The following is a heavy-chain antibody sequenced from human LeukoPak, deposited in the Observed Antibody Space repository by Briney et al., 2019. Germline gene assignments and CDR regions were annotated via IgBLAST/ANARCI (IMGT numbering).Heavy chain of an antibody. CDR2: IKSETDGGTT. J-gene: IGHJ4*02. CDR1: GFTMTNAW. V-gene: IGHV3-15*01. Sequence: GGSLRLSCAASGFTMTNAWMTWVRQAPGKGLEWVGLIKSETDGGTTNYAAPVKGRFTISRDDSKNTHYLQMNSLQTEDTAVYYCTTGRVIWGQGTLVTVSS. CDR3: TTGRVI.